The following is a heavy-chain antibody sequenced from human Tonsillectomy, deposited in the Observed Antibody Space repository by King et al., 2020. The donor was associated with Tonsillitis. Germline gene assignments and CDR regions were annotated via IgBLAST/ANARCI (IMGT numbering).Heavy chain of an antibody. V-gene: IGHV3-21*01. J-gene: IGHJ4*02. CDR1: GFTFNSYS. Sequence: VQLVESGGGLVKPGGSLRLSCAASGFTFNSYSMNWVRQAPGKGLEWVSSISSGSSYIYYADSVKGRFTISRDNAKDSLYLQMNSLRAADTAVYYCARGLRDGYNLYFDYWGQGTLVTVSS. D-gene: IGHD5-24*01. CDR2: ISSGSSYI. CDR3: ARGLRDGYNLYFDY.